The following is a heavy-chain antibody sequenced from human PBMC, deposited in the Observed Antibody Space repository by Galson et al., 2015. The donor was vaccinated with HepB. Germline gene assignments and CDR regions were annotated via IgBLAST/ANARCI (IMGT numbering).Heavy chain of an antibody. CDR2: FHPGNSDI. CDR1: GYSSTNYW. J-gene: IGHJ4*02. Sequence: QSGAEVKKPGESLKISCKGSGYSSTNYWIGWVRQMPGKGLEWMGLFHPGNSDIRDIPSFQGHFTMSADKSISTAYLQWSSLTASDTAMYYCVRQESYWGYDPGDYWGQGTLVTVSS. D-gene: IGHD5-12*01. V-gene: IGHV5-51*01. CDR3: VRQESYWGYDPGDY.